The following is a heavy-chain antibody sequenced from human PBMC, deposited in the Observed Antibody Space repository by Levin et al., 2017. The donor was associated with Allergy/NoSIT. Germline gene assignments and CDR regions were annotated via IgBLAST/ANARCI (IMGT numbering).Heavy chain of an antibody. CDR1: GGSFSTYY. CDR2: ITHSGST. Sequence: ASETLSLTCAVYGGSFSTYYWSWIRQPPGKGLEWIGEITHSGSTNYNPSLKSRVTISVDTSENQFSLKVNSVTAADTAVYYCARGSPLYCGGDCPDLDYWGQGTLVTVSS. J-gene: IGHJ4*02. V-gene: IGHV4-34*01. CDR3: ARGSPLYCGGDCPDLDY. D-gene: IGHD2-21*02.